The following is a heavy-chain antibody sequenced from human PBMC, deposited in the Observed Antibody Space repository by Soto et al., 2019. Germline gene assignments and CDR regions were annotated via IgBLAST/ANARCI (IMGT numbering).Heavy chain of an antibody. CDR3: ARDGDYDILTGYQPYDY. CDR1: GFTFSSYW. Sequence: GGSLRLSCAASGFTFSSYWMHWVRQAPGKGLVWVSRINSDGSSTSYADSVKGRFTISRDSAKNTLYLQMNSLRAEDTAVYYCARDGDYDILTGYQPYDYWGQGTLVTVSS. CDR2: INSDGSST. V-gene: IGHV3-74*01. J-gene: IGHJ4*02. D-gene: IGHD3-9*01.